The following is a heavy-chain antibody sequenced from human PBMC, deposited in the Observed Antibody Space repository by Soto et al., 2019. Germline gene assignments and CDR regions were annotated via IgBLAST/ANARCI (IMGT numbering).Heavy chain of an antibody. J-gene: IGHJ4*02. CDR1: GFSLSTSGVG. Sequence: QITLKESGPTLVKPTQTLTLTCTFSGFSLSTSGVGVGWIRQPPGKALEWLALIYWDDDKRYSPSLKSRLTITKDTSKIQVVLTMTNMDPVDTATYYCAHSALSYYYDSSGYYYDYWGQGTLVTVSS. CDR2: IYWDDDK. CDR3: AHSALSYYYDSSGYYYDY. V-gene: IGHV2-5*02. D-gene: IGHD3-22*01.